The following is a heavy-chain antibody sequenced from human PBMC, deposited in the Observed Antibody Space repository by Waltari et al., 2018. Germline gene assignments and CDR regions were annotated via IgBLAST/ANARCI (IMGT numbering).Heavy chain of an antibody. V-gene: IGHV1-8*02. CDR1: GYTFTGYY. J-gene: IGHJ4*02. Sequence: QVQLVQSGAEVKKPGASVKVSCKASGYTFTGYYMHWVRQATGHGLEWMGWMNPNSGTTGYAQKFQGRVTMTRNTSISTAYMELSSLRSEVTAVYYCARGGTLPDYWGQGTLVTVSS. CDR2: MNPNSGTT. CDR3: ARGGTLPDY.